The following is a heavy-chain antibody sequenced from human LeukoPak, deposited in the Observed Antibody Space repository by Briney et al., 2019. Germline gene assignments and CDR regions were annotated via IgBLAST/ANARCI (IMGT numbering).Heavy chain of an antibody. D-gene: IGHD4-17*01. CDR2: ISSSGSTI. Sequence: GGSLRLSCAASGFTFSSYEMNWVRQAPGKGLEWVSYISSSGSTIYYADSVKGRFTISRDNAKNSLYLQMNSLRAEDTAVYYCARDEDYGEFGVSWFDPWGQGTLVTVSS. CDR3: ARDEDYGEFGVSWFDP. V-gene: IGHV3-48*03. CDR1: GFTFSSYE. J-gene: IGHJ5*02.